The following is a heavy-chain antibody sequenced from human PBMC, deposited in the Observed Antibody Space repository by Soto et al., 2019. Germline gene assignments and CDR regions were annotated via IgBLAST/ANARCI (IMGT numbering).Heavy chain of an antibody. D-gene: IGHD7-27*01. CDR2: INAGNGNT. J-gene: IGHJ6*02. CDR1: GYTFTSYA. CDR3: ARVNLGGPYYYSAMDV. V-gene: IGHV1-3*01. Sequence: ASVKVSCKASGYTFTSYAMHWVRQAPGQRLEWMGWINAGNGNTKYSQKFQGRVTITRDTSASTAYMELSSLRSEDTAVYYCARVNLGGPYYYSAMDVWGQGTTVTVSS.